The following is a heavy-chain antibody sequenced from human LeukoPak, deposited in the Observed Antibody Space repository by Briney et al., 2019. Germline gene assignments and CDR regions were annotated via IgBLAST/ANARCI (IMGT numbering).Heavy chain of an antibody. CDR2: VSTTGAST. CDR1: GFTFHTYA. V-gene: IGHV3-23*01. Sequence: GGSLRLSCEASGFTFHTYAMSWVRQAPGKGLEWVSAVSTTGASTYYADSVKGRFTISRDNSKNTLSLQMDSLRVEDTALYYCAKDWTTVVTPKGYYFDSWGEGTLVTVSP. D-gene: IGHD4-23*01. CDR3: AKDWTTVVTPKGYYFDS. J-gene: IGHJ4*02.